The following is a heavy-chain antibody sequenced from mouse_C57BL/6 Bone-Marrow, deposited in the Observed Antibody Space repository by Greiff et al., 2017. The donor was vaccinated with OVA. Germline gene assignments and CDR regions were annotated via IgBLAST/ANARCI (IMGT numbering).Heavy chain of an antibody. CDR3: ARYRGSSYHWYFDV. D-gene: IGHD1-1*01. CDR1: GFTFTDYY. V-gene: IGHV7-3*01. CDR2: IRNKANGYTT. J-gene: IGHJ1*03. Sequence: DVKLVESGGGLVQPGGSLSLSCAASGFTFTDYYMSWVRQPPGKALEWLGFIRNKANGYTTEYSASVKGRFTISRDNSQSILYLQMNALRAEDSATYYCARYRGSSYHWYFDVWGTGTTVTVSS.